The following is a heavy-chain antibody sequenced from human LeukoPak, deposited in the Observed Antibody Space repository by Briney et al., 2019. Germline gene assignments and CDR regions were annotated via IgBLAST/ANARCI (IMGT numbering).Heavy chain of an antibody. CDR1: GFTFSSYA. CDR2: ISGSGGGT. J-gene: IGHJ4*02. D-gene: IGHD3-10*01. V-gene: IGHV3-23*01. CDR3: AKGSRGLYTNFDY. Sequence: GGSLRLSCAASGFTFSSYAMSWVRQAPGKGLEWVSSISGSGGGTYYADSVKGRFTISRDNSKNTLYLQMNSLRAEDTAVYYCAKGSRGLYTNFDYWGQGTLVTVSS.